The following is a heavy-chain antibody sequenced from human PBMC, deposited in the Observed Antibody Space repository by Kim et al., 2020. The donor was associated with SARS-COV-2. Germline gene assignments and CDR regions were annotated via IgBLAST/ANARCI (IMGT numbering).Heavy chain of an antibody. CDR2: IYYSGST. Sequence: SETLSLTCTVSGGSISSGDYYWSWIRQPPGKGLEWIGYIYYSGSTYYNPSLKSRVTISVDTSKNQFSLKLSSVTAADTAVYYCARDLSRTGVVDYWGQGTLVTVSS. CDR3: ARDLSRTGVVDY. J-gene: IGHJ4*02. D-gene: IGHD1-1*01. V-gene: IGHV4-30-4*01. CDR1: GGSISSGDYY.